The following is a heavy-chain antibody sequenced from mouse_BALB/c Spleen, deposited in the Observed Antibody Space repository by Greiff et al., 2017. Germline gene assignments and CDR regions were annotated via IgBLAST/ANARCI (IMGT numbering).Heavy chain of an antibody. Sequence: VHVKQSGPELVKPGASVKISCKASGYTFTDYNMHWVKQSHGKSLEWIGYIYPYNGGTGYNQKFKSKATLTVDNSSSTAYMELRSLTSEDSAVYYCARNPDGYYGAYWGQGTLVTVSA. CDR2: IYPYNGGT. V-gene: IGHV1S29*02. J-gene: IGHJ3*01. CDR1: GYTFTDYN. D-gene: IGHD2-3*01. CDR3: ARNPDGYYGAY.